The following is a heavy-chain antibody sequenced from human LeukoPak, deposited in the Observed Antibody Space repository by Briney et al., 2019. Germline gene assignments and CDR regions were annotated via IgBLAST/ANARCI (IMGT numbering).Heavy chain of an antibody. CDR3: ASQNGQLGVFDY. Sequence: SETLSLTCTASGGSISSYYWSWIRQPPGKGLEWIGYIYYSGSTNYNPSLKSRVTISVDTSKNQFSLKLSSVTAADTAVYYCASQNGQLGVFDYWGQGTLVTVSS. CDR2: IYYSGST. CDR1: GGSISSYY. V-gene: IGHV4-59*01. J-gene: IGHJ4*02. D-gene: IGHD6-6*01.